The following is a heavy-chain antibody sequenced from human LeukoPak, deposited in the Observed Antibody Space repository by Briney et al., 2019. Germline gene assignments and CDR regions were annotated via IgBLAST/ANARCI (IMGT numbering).Heavy chain of an antibody. CDR3: ARGRGDSSSWYSYYYYYMDV. CDR1: GGSFSGYY. CDR2: INHSGST. V-gene: IGHV4-34*01. J-gene: IGHJ6*03. D-gene: IGHD6-13*01. Sequence: SETLSLTCAVYGGSFSGYYWSWIRQPPGKGLEWIGEINHSGSTNYNPSLKSRVTISVGTSKNLFSLKLSSVTAADTAVYYCARGRGDSSSWYSYYYYYMDVWGKGTTVTVSS.